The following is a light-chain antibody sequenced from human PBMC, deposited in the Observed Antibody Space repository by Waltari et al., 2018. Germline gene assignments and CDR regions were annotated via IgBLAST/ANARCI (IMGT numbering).Light chain of an antibody. CDR2: KAS. J-gene: IGKJ2*01. CDR3: QQQYT. CDR1: QSISSW. Sequence: DIQMTQSPSTLSAPVGDRVTITCRASQSISSWLAWYQQKPGKAPKRLIYKASSLESGVPSRFSGSGSGTEFTLTISSLQPDDFATYYCQQQYTFGQGTKLEIK. V-gene: IGKV1-5*03.